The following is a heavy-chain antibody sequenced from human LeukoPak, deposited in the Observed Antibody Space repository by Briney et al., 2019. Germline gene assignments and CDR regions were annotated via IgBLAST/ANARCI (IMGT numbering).Heavy chain of an antibody. CDR3: AREMRWLQSVFDY. CDR2: IKQDGSEK. CDR1: GFTFSSYW. J-gene: IGHJ4*02. D-gene: IGHD5-24*01. Sequence: GGSLRLSCAASGFTFSSYWMTWVRQAPGKGLDWVANIKQDGSEKSYVDSVKGRFTISRDNAKNSLYLQMNSLRAEDTAVYYCAREMRWLQSVFDYWGQGTLVTVSS. V-gene: IGHV3-7*01.